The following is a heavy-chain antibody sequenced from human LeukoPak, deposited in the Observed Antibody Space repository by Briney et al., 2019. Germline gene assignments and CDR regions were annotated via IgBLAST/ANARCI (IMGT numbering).Heavy chain of an antibody. D-gene: IGHD2-2*03. J-gene: IGHJ4*02. Sequence: SETLSLTCTVSSGSISGSDYYWGWIRQPPGKGLEWIGNFFYSGTTYYNPSLKSRVTLSVDTSKNQFSLNLRSVTAADTAVYYCARTLLDIVVVPSIHFDSWGQGTLVTVSS. V-gene: IGHV4-39*01. CDR1: SGSISGSDYY. CDR3: ARTLLDIVVVPSIHFDS. CDR2: FFYSGTT.